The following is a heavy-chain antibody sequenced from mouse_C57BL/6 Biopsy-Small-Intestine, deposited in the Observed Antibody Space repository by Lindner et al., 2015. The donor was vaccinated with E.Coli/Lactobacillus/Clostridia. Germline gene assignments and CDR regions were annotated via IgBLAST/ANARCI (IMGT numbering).Heavy chain of an antibody. CDR2: ITHSGET. CDR3: AGDSRTSTMVTTFDY. D-gene: IGHD2-2*01. Sequence: VQLQESGPGLVKPSQSLFLTCSITGFPITSGYYWIWIRQSPGKPLEWMGYITHSGETFYNPSLQSPISITRETSKNQFFLQLNSVTTEDTAMYYCAGDSRTSTMVTTFDYWGQGTTLTVSS. J-gene: IGHJ2*01. V-gene: IGHV12-3*01. CDR1: GFPITSGYY.